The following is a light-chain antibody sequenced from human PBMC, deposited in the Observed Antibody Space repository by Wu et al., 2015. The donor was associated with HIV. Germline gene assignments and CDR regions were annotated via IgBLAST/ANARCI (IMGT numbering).Light chain of an antibody. J-gene: IGKJ4*01. CDR3: QQYDNSPPTT. V-gene: IGKV3D-15*01. CDR2: DAS. CDR1: QSVSSY. Sequence: EIVMTQSPATLSVSPGERATLSCRASQSVSSYLAWYQQKPGQAPRLLIYDASNRATGIPARFSGSGSGTDFTLTISRLEPEDVAVYYCQQYDNSPPTTFGGGTKVEIK.